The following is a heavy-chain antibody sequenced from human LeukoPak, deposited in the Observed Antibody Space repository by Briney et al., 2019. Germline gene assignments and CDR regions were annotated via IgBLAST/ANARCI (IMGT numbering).Heavy chain of an antibody. CDR2: ITGGGSTT. Sequence: GGSLRLSCAASGFTFSSYAMSWVRQAPGKGLEWVSTITGGGSTTYYADSVKGRFTFSRDNSKNTLYLQMNSLRAEDTALYFCARESPVAATGRSWFDPWGEGTLVTVSS. J-gene: IGHJ5*02. D-gene: IGHD6-13*01. CDR1: GFTFSSYA. CDR3: ARESPVAATGRSWFDP. V-gene: IGHV3-23*01.